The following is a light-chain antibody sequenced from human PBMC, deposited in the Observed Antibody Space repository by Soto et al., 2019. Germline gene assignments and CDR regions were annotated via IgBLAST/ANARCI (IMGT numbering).Light chain of an antibody. V-gene: IGKV3-15*01. CDR2: GAS. CDR1: QSVSRN. CDR3: QHAGT. J-gene: IGKJ3*01. Sequence: ELLLPQSPATLSVSPGERATLACRSRQSVSRNLAWYQQKPVQAPRLLIYGASTSATGIPARFSGSGSGTEVTLTISILKSEDVAVYYCQHAGTFGRGTKVDSK.